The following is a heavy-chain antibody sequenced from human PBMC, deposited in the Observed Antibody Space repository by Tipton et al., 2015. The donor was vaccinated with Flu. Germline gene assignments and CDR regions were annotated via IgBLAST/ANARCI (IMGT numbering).Heavy chain of an antibody. J-gene: IGHJ3*01. CDR2: MYSSGST. D-gene: IGHD3-10*01. Sequence: TLSLTCTVSGGSISSSSYYWAWIRQPPGKGLEWFGSMYSSGSTYYNPSLKSRVTISIDTSKNQFSLKLNPVTAADTAVYYCAKVSYGSGSFYSPGVDTFDVWGQGIMVTVSS. CDR1: GGSISSSSYY. V-gene: IGHV4-39*07. CDR3: AKVSYGSGSFYSPGVDTFDV.